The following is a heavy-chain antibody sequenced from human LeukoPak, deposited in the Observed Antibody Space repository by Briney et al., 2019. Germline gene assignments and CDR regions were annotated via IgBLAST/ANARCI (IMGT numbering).Heavy chain of an antibody. J-gene: IGHJ4*02. V-gene: IGHV4-4*07. D-gene: IGHD5-12*01. CDR3: ARENLSGYEPRIDY. Sequence: PSETLSLTCTVSGGSISSYYWSWIRQPAGEGLEWIGRIYTSGSTNYNPSLKSRVTMSVDTSKNQFSLKLSSVTAADTAVYYCARENLSGYEPRIDYWGQGTLVNVSS. CDR1: GGSISSYY. CDR2: IYTSGST.